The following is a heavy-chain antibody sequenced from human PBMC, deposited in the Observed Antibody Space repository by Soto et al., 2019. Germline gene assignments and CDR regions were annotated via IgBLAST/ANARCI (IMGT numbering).Heavy chain of an antibody. CDR3: ARGRPGGTGYYYYFIDA. Sequence: GESLKISGKGSGWNFTSYWIGWVRQMHGKGLEWMGIIYPGDSDTRYSPSFQGQVTISADKSISTAYLQLSSLTSDDTAVYYCARGRPGGTGYYYYFIDAWGTGTSVTVSS. J-gene: IGHJ6*03. CDR2: IYPGDSDT. D-gene: IGHD1-1*01. V-gene: IGHV5-51*01. CDR1: GWNFTSYW.